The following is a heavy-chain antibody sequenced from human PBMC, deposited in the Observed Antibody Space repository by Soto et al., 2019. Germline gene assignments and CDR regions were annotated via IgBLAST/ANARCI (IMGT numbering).Heavy chain of an antibody. CDR2: ISGSGGST. Sequence: GGSLRLSCAASGFTFSSYAMSWVRQAPGKGLEWVSAISGSGGSTYYADSVKGRFTISRDNSKNTLYLQMNSLRAEDTAVYYCAKDWPRVQLWLFYGMEVWGQGTTVTVSS. D-gene: IGHD5-18*01. J-gene: IGHJ6*02. V-gene: IGHV3-23*01. CDR3: AKDWPRVQLWLFYGMEV. CDR1: GFTFSSYA.